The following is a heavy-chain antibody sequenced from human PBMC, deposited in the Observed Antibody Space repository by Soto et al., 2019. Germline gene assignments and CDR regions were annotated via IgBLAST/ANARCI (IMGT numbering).Heavy chain of an antibody. V-gene: IGHV1-8*01. CDR1: GYTFTSYD. D-gene: IGHD2-15*01. CDR2: MNPNSGNT. Sequence: ASVKVSCKASGYTFTSYDINWVRQATGQGLEWMGWMNPNSGNTGYAQKFQGRVTMTRNTSISTAYMELSSLRSEDTAVYYCARALCSGGSCYSGNWFDPWGQGTLVTVSS. J-gene: IGHJ5*02. CDR3: ARALCSGGSCYSGNWFDP.